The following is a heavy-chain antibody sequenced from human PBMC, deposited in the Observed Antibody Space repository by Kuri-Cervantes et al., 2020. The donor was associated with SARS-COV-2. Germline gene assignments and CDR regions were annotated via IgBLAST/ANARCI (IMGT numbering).Heavy chain of an antibody. CDR3: ARGETEPGIAVAGRGGLGFDY. V-gene: IGHV4-34*01. J-gene: IGHJ4*02. D-gene: IGHD6-19*01. Sequence: SETLSLTCGVYGGSFSGYYWSWIRQSPGKGLEWIGEINHTGSTKYNPSLKSRVTISVDASKNQFSLKLNSVTAADTAVYYCARGETEPGIAVAGRGGLGFDYWGQGTLVTVSS. CDR1: GGSFSGYY. CDR2: INHTGST.